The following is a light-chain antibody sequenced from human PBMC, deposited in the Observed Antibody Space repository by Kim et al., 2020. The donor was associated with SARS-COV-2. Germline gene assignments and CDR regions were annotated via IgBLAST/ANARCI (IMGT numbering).Light chain of an antibody. CDR2: AAS. J-gene: IGKJ1*01. V-gene: IGKV1-6*01. CDR3: LQYNSYPWP. CDR1: QGIKNN. Sequence: ASIGDRVTLTCRASQGIKNNLGWFQQKPGKAPKVLIYAASSLHSGVPSRFSGSGSGTDFTLTISSLQPEDFATYYCLQYNSYPWPFGQGTKVDIK.